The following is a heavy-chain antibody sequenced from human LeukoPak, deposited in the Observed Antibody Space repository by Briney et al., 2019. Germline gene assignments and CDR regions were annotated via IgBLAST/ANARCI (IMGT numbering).Heavy chain of an antibody. V-gene: IGHV3-15*01. CDR2: IKSKTDGGTT. Sequence: GGSLRLSCAASGFTFSNAWMSWVRQAPGKGLEWVGRIKSKTDGGTTDYAAPVKGRFTISRDDSKNTLYLQMNSLKTEDTAVYYCTTAFVVVPAATSGDYWGQGTLVTVSS. CDR3: TTAFVVVPAATSGDY. CDR1: GFTFSNAW. D-gene: IGHD2-2*01. J-gene: IGHJ4*02.